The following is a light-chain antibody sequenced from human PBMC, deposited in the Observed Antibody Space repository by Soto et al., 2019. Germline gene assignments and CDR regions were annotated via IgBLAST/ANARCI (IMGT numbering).Light chain of an antibody. Sequence: QSALTQPASASGSPGQSITICCTGTSSDVGSYNLVSWYQQHPGKAPKLMIYEDSKRPSGVSNRFSGSKSGNTASLTISGLQAEDEADYYCCSYAGSSTRFNWVFGGGTKLTVL. V-gene: IGLV2-23*01. CDR3: CSYAGSSTRFNWV. J-gene: IGLJ3*02. CDR2: EDS. CDR1: SSDVGSYNL.